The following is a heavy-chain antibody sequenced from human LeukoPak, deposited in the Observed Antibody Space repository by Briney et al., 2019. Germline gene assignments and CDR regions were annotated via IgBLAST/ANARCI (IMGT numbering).Heavy chain of an antibody. V-gene: IGHV1-2*02. Sequence: GASVKVSCKASGYTFTGYYMHWVRQAPGQGLEWRGWINPNSGGTNYAQKFQRRVTMTRDTSISTAYMELSRLRSDDTAVYYCASPTTGIYRQWLVSMWGMDVWGQGTTVTVSS. D-gene: IGHD6-19*01. J-gene: IGHJ6*02. CDR3: ASPTTGIYRQWLVSMWGMDV. CDR2: INPNSGGT. CDR1: GYTFTGYY.